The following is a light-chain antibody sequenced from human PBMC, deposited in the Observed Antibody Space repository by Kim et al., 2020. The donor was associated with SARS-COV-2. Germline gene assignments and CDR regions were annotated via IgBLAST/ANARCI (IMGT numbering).Light chain of an antibody. Sequence: GQTVRITCQGDSLIKYYASWYQQKPGQAPTLVIYGQNNRPSGIPDRFSGSSSGNTASLTISRAQADDEADYYCNSRDSSGNRESVVFGGGTQLTVL. V-gene: IGLV3-19*01. CDR1: SLIKYY. J-gene: IGLJ2*01. CDR3: NSRDSSGNRESVV. CDR2: GQN.